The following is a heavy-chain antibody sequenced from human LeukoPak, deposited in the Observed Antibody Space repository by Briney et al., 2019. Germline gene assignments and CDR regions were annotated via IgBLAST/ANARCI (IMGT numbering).Heavy chain of an antibody. V-gene: IGHV3-23*01. CDR2: ISGSGGRT. Sequence: QTGGSLRLSCEISGFTPDSHAMSWVRQAPGKGLEWISVISGSGGRTYYADSVKGRFTISRDNAKNSLYLQMNSLRAEDTAVYYCARVCVKLGIVGAVDYWGQGTLVTVSS. CDR1: GFTPDSHA. D-gene: IGHD1-26*01. CDR3: ARVCVKLGIVGAVDY. J-gene: IGHJ4*02.